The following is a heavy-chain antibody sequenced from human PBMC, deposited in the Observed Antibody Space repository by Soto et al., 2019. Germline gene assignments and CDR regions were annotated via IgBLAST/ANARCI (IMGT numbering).Heavy chain of an antibody. V-gene: IGHV1-2*02. CDR2: INPDTGGT. Sequence: DSVKVSCKASGYTFTGYYIHWVRQAPGQGLEWMGWINPDTGGTNYAQNFRGRVTMTRDTSISTAYMEVRRLRSDDTAVYYCASPGPWGQGTLVTVSS. CDR3: ASPGP. J-gene: IGHJ5*02. CDR1: GYTFTGYY.